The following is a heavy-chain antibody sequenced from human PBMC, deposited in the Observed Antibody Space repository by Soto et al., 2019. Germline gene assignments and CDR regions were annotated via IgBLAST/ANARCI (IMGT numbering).Heavy chain of an antibody. J-gene: IGHJ4*02. CDR2: IIPIFGTA. Sequence: QVQLVQSGAEVKKPGSSVKVSCKASGGTFSSYAISWVRQAPGQGLEWMGGIIPIFGTANYAQKFQGRVTITADESTRPADMELGSLRSEDTAVYYCARDREGDYGDYRLFDYWGQGTLVTVSS. D-gene: IGHD4-17*01. CDR3: ARDREGDYGDYRLFDY. CDR1: GGTFSSYA. V-gene: IGHV1-69*12.